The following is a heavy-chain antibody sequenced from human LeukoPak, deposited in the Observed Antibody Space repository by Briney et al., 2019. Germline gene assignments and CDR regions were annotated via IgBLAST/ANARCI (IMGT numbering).Heavy chain of an antibody. Sequence: GASVKVSCKASGYTFTGYYMHWVRQAPGQGLEWMGWINPNSGATNYAQTFQGWVTMTRDTSISTAYMELSRLRSDDTAVYYCARARYDSSGYYYGMDYWGQGTLVTVSS. CDR1: GYTFTGYY. CDR2: INPNSGAT. J-gene: IGHJ4*02. CDR3: ARARYDSSGYYYGMDY. D-gene: IGHD3-22*01. V-gene: IGHV1-2*04.